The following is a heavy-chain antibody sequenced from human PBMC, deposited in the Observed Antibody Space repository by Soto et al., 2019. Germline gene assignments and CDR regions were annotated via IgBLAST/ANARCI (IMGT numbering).Heavy chain of an antibody. CDR1: GFTFSGSA. V-gene: IGHV3-73*02. CDR2: IRSKANSYAT. CDR3: TSRGFEYSSSSYYYYYGMDV. D-gene: IGHD6-6*01. J-gene: IGHJ6*02. Sequence: EVQLVESGGGLVQPGGSLKLSCAASGFTFSGSAMHWVRQASGKGLEWVGRIRSKANSYATAYAASVKGRFTISRDDSKNTAYLQMNSLKTEDTAVYYCTSRGFEYSSSSYYYYYGMDVWGQGTTVTVSS.